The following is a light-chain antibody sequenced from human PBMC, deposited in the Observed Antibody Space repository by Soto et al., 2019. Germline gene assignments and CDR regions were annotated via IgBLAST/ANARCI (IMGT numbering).Light chain of an antibody. V-gene: IGKV3-20*01. Sequence: EIVSTQSPCTLSLSPGERATLSCSASQSVSSSYLAWYQQKPGQAPRLLIYGASSRATGIPDRFSGSGSGTDFTLTISRLEPEDFAVYYCQQYGSSPWTFGQGTKVDIK. J-gene: IGKJ1*01. CDR2: GAS. CDR3: QQYGSSPWT. CDR1: QSVSSSY.